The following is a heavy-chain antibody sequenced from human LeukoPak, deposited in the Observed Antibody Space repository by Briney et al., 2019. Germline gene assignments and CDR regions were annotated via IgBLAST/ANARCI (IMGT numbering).Heavy chain of an antibody. CDR2: IIPIFGTA. D-gene: IGHD3-22*01. V-gene: IGHV1-69*01. Sequence: GXGLXXXGGIIPIFGTANYAQKFQGRVTITADESTSTAYMELSSLRSEDTAVYYCARASSYYDSSGYWGQGTLVTVSS. J-gene: IGHJ4*02. CDR3: ARASSYYDSSGY.